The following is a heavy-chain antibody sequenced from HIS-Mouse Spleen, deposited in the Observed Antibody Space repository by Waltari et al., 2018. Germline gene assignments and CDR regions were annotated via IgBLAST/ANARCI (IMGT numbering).Heavy chain of an antibody. D-gene: IGHD6-13*01. CDR1: GVSLSSSSYY. Sequence: QLQLQESGPGLVKPSETLSLTCTVSGVSLSSSSYYWGWIRQPPGKGLEVIGSIYYSGSTYYNPALKSRVTISVDTSKNQFSLKLSSVTAADTAVYYCAREIPYSSSWYDWYFDLWGRGTLVTVSS. J-gene: IGHJ2*01. V-gene: IGHV4-39*07. CDR3: AREIPYSSSWYDWYFDL. CDR2: IYYSGST.